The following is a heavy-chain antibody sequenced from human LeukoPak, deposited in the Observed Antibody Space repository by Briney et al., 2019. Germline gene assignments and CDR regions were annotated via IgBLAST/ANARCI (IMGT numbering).Heavy chain of an antibody. CDR1: GFTFSSYS. D-gene: IGHD3-22*01. V-gene: IGHV3-21*01. Sequence: GGSLRLSCAASGFTFSSYSINWVRQAPGKGLEWVSSISSSSSSYIYYADSVKGRFSISRDNAKNSLYLQMNSLRAEDTAVYYCARDLYDTRGITAFDYWGQGTLVTVSS. J-gene: IGHJ4*02. CDR3: ARDLYDTRGITAFDY. CDR2: ISSSSSSYI.